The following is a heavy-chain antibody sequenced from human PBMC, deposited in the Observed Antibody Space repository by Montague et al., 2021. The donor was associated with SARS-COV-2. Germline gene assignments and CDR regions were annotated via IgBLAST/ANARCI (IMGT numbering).Heavy chain of an antibody. CDR3: ARVSGYGSGSSFNWFDS. CDR1: GFTFINYA. CDR2: IYNDYSSP. V-gene: IGHV3-23*03. D-gene: IGHD3-10*01. J-gene: IGHJ5*01. Sequence: SLRLSCAASGFTFINYAMSWVRQAPGKGLEWVSVIYNDYSSPYYADSVKGRFTISRDNSKNTLYLQMNSLRAEDTAVYYCARVSGYGSGSSFNWFDSWGQGLVVTVSS.